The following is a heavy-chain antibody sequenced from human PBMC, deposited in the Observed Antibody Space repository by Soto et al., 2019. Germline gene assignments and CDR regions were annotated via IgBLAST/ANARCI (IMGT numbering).Heavy chain of an antibody. V-gene: IGHV3-23*01. D-gene: IGHD4-4*01. J-gene: IGHJ6*02. Sequence: DVQLLESGGGLVQPGGSLRLSCAASGFRFSTYDMSWVRQAPGTGLEWVSVMRGSGSGTYYADSVKGRFTISRDNSKNTLYLQMNRLRAEDTAVYYCVRQAKLTTVAANVGYYYGLDVWGQGTTVTVSS. CDR3: VRQAKLTTVAANVGYYYGLDV. CDR1: GFRFSTYD. CDR2: MRGSGSGT.